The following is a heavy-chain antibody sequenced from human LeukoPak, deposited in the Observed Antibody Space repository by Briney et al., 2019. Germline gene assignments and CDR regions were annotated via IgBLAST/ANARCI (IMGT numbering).Heavy chain of an antibody. CDR1: GFTFSSYG. CDR2: ISSSSSTI. J-gene: IGHJ4*02. Sequence: GGSLRLSCAASGFTFSSYGMTWVRQAPGKGLEWVSYISSSSSTIYYADSVKGRFTISRDNAKNSLYLQMNSLRAEDTAVYYCARKLYGDPFDYWGQGTLVTVSS. CDR3: ARKLYGDPFDY. V-gene: IGHV3-48*04. D-gene: IGHD4-17*01.